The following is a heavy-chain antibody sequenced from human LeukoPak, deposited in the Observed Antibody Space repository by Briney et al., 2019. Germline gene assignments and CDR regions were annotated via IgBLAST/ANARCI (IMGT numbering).Heavy chain of an antibody. D-gene: IGHD2-2*01. V-gene: IGHV4-39*01. CDR3: ARRGYCSSTSCGTNNWFDP. CDR1: GGSISSNSYY. J-gene: IGHJ5*02. Sequence: SETLSLTCTVSGGSISSNSYYWGWIRQPPGKGLEWIGSIYYSGNTYYNPSLKSRVTISVDTSKNQFSLKLSSVTAADTAVYYCARRGYCSSTSCGTNNWFDPWGQGTLVTVSS. CDR2: IYYSGNT.